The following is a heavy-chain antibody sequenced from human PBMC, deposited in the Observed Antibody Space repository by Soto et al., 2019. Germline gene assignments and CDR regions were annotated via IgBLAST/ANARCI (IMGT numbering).Heavy chain of an antibody. D-gene: IGHD1-26*01. V-gene: IGHV1-69*01. CDR3: ARAYLDNWDVDL. CDR1: GGTFRSYV. CDR2: IIPIFGTT. J-gene: IGHJ2*01. Sequence: QVQLVQSGAEVKKPGSSVKVSCKASGGTFRSYVINWVRQAPGQGLEWMGGIIPIFGTTYYVQKFQDRVTITADASTSTAYMELSSLSSEDTAIYYCARAYLDNWDVDLWGRGTLVTVSA.